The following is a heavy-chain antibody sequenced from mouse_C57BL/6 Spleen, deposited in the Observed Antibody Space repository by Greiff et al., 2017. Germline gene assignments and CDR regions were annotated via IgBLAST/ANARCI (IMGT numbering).Heavy chain of an antibody. CDR1: GFNIKDYY. D-gene: IGHD1-1*01. CDR3: TRGYGSSGDY. CDR2: IDPEDGDT. Sequence: VQLQQSGAELVRPGASVKLSCTASGFNIKDYYMHWVKQRPEQGLEWIGRIDPEDGDTEYAPKFQGKATMTADISSNTAYLQLSSLTSEDTAVYYCTRGYGSSGDYWGQGTTLTVSS. V-gene: IGHV14-1*01. J-gene: IGHJ2*01.